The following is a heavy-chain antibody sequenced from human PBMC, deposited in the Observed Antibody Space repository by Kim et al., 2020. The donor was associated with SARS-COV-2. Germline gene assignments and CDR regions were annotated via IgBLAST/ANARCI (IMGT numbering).Heavy chain of an antibody. Sequence: ASVKVSCKASGYTFTSYDINWVRQATGQGLEWMGWMNPNSGNTGYAQKFQGRVTMTRNTSISTAYMELSSLRSEDTAVYYCARGVWFGARHYYYGMDVWGQGTTVTVSS. CDR2: MNPNSGNT. J-gene: IGHJ6*02. CDR1: GYTFTSYD. D-gene: IGHD3-10*01. V-gene: IGHV1-8*01. CDR3: ARGVWFGARHYYYGMDV.